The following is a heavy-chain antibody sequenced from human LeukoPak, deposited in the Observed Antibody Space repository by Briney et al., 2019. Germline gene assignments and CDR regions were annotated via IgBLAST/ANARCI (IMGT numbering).Heavy chain of an antibody. Sequence: SETLSLTCAVYGGSFSGYYWSCIRQPPGKGLEWIGEINHSGSTNYNPSLKNRVTISVDTSKNQFSLKLSSVTAADTAVYYCARAPGGLGYCSSTSCYTGNYYYYYMDVWGKGTTVTVSS. V-gene: IGHV4-34*01. CDR2: INHSGST. D-gene: IGHD2-2*02. J-gene: IGHJ6*03. CDR3: ARAPGGLGYCSSTSCYTGNYYYYYMDV. CDR1: GGSFSGYY.